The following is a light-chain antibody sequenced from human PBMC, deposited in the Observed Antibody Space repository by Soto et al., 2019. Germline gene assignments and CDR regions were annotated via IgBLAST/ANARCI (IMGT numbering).Light chain of an antibody. CDR2: GAS. Sequence: DIVLTQSPGALSLSPGEGTSLSCRASQSISINSVVWYQQKPGQAPRLLISGASIRATGIPDRFSASGSGTDFSLTINRLEPEDFAVYYCHYGNSPPWTFGQGTKVEIK. CDR3: HYGNSPPWT. CDR1: QSISINS. V-gene: IGKV3-20*01. J-gene: IGKJ1*01.